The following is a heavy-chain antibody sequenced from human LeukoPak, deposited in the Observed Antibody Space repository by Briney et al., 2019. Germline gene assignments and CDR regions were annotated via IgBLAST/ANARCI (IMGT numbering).Heavy chain of an antibody. Sequence: ASVKVSCKASGYTFTSYGISWVRQAPGQGLEWMGWISAYNGNTNYAQKLQGRVTMTTDTSTSTAYMELSSLRSEDTAVYYCARAGTTVTDFDYWGQGTLVTVSS. J-gene: IGHJ4*02. CDR3: ARAGTTVTDFDY. CDR1: GYTFTSYG. D-gene: IGHD4-17*01. V-gene: IGHV1-18*01. CDR2: ISAYNGNT.